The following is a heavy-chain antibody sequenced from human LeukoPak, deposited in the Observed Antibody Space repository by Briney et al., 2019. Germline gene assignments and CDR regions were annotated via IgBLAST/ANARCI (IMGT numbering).Heavy chain of an antibody. CDR1: GFTFSGSA. J-gene: IGHJ4*02. V-gene: IGHV3-73*01. CDR2: IRSKANSYAT. Sequence: GGSLKLSCAASGFTFSGSAMHWVRQASGKGLEWVGRIRSKANSYATAYAASVKGRFTISRDDSKNTAYLQVNSLKTEDTAVYYCTVTPGQLRNWGQGALVTVSS. CDR3: TVTPGQLRN. D-gene: IGHD6-13*01.